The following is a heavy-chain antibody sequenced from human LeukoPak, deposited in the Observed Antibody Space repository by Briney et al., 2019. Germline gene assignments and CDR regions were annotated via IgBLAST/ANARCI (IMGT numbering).Heavy chain of an antibody. CDR1: GFIFSSYT. CDR3: ARDRRYSGYDLGY. Sequence: GGSLRLSCAASGFIFSSYTLNWVRQAPGKGLEWVSYISSSGSTIYYADSVKGRFTISRDNAKNSLYLQMNSLRAEDTAVYYCARDRRYSGYDLGYWGQGTLVTVSS. CDR2: ISSSGSTI. J-gene: IGHJ4*02. D-gene: IGHD5-12*01. V-gene: IGHV3-48*04.